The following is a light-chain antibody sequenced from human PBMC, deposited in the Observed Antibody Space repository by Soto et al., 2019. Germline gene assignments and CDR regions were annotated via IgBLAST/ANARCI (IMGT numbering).Light chain of an antibody. V-gene: IGKV1-9*01. CDR3: QQVYGHTPA. J-gene: IGKJ5*01. CDR1: QGIRHY. Sequence: DLQLTQSPSFLSESVGARLTLTCRASQGIRHYLAWYQQKPGKAPSLLMYGASTLQSGVPSRLSGSGSGTEFTLTISSLQPEEVATYFCQQVYGHTPAFGPGTRLEIK. CDR2: GAS.